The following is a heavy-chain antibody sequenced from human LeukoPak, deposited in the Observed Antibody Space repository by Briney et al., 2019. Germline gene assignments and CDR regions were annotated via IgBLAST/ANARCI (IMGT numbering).Heavy chain of an antibody. V-gene: IGHV3-23*01. CDR1: GFTFSSYA. CDR3: ARDFDYAFDI. D-gene: IGHD4-11*01. Sequence: GGSLRLSCAASGFTFSSYAMSWVRQAPGKGLEWVSAISGSGGSTYYADSVKGRFTISRDNAKNSLYLQMNSLRDEDTAVYYCARDFDYAFDIWGQGTMVTVSS. J-gene: IGHJ3*02. CDR2: ISGSGGST.